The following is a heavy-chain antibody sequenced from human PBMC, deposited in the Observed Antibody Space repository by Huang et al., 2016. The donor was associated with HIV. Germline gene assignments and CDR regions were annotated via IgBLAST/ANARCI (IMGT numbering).Heavy chain of an antibody. CDR1: GFIFDNFG. Sequence: QVQLVESGGGVVQPGGSLRLSCGAFGFIFDNFGMHWVRQGPGKGLEWVALLRSDGSNEYNGESVKGRFSISRDNFENMVYLQMNSLGDGDTAIYYCARAVDGFNSKGFYMDVWGKGTAVIVSS. CDR2: LRSDGSNE. J-gene: IGHJ6*03. CDR3: ARAVDGFNSKGFYMDV. V-gene: IGHV3-30*02. D-gene: IGHD5-12*01.